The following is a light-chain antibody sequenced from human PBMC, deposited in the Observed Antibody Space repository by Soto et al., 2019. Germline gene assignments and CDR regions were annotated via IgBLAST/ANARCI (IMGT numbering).Light chain of an antibody. CDR2: GAS. CDR1: QSVSSSY. V-gene: IGKV3-20*01. CDR3: QQYGSSPYT. J-gene: IGKJ2*01. Sequence: QSPGTLSLSPGERATLSCRASQSVSSSYLAWYQQKPGQAPRLLIYGASSRATGIPDRFSGSGSGTDFTLTISRLEPEDFAVYYCQQYGSSPYTFGQGTKLEIK.